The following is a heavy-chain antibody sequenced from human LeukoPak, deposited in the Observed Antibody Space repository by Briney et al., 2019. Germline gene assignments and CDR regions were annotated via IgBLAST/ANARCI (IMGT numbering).Heavy chain of an antibody. D-gene: IGHD3-10*01. CDR2: ISSSSSYI. CDR3: ARYGSGSYYFDY. CDR1: GFTFSSYS. Sequence: GALRLSCAASGFTFSSYSMNWVRQAPGKGLGWVSFISSSSSYIYYADSVKGRFTISRDNAKNSLYLQMNSLRAEDTAVYYCARYGSGSYYFDYWGQGTLVTVSS. V-gene: IGHV3-21*01. J-gene: IGHJ4*02.